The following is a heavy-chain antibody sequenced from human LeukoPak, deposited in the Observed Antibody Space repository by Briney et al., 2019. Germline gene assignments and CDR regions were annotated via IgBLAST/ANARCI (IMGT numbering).Heavy chain of an antibody. V-gene: IGHV3-7*01. CDR1: GFTFSTYW. J-gene: IGHJ4*02. CDR2: IKEDGSET. CDR3: GRDSFETDIDY. Sequence: PGGSLRLSCAASGFTFSTYWMSWVRLAPGKGLEWVANIKEDGSETYYVDSLRGRFTISRDNLKNSLYLQINSLRAEDTAVYYCGRDSFETDIDYWGQGTLVTVSS. D-gene: IGHD1-14*01.